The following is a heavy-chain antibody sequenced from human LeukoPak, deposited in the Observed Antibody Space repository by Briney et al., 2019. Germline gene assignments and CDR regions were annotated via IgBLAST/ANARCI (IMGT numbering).Heavy chain of an antibody. CDR1: GGSISSSSYY. J-gene: IGHJ3*02. Sequence: SETLSLTCTVSGGSISSSSYYWGWIRQPPGKGLEWIGSIYYSGSTYYNPSLKSRVTISVDTSKNQFSLKLSSVTAADTAVYYCARDYYGSGRAIVFDIWAQGTMVTVSS. D-gene: IGHD3-10*01. V-gene: IGHV4-39*07. CDR3: ARDYYGSGRAIVFDI. CDR2: IYYSGST.